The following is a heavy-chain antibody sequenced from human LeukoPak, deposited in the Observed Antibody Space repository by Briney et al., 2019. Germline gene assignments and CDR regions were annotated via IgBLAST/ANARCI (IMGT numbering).Heavy chain of an antibody. Sequence: GGSLRLSCAASGFTFSSHAMSWVRQAPGKGLEWVSSLNGSGGSTYHADSVKGRFSISRDNSKNTLYLQLNSLRAKDTAVYYCAKGGSTSRVTTSRVVFGYYYYMDVWGKGTPVTVSS. D-gene: IGHD4-17*01. J-gene: IGHJ6*03. CDR1: GFTFSSHA. V-gene: IGHV3-23*01. CDR2: LNGSGGST. CDR3: AKGGSTSRVTTSRVVFGYYYYMDV.